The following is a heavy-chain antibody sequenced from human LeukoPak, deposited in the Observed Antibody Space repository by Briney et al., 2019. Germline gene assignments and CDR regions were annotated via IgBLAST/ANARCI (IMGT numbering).Heavy chain of an antibody. CDR3: ARDRTYYYDSSGYYMGY. J-gene: IGHJ4*02. CDR2: IYSGGST. CDR1: GFTVSSNY. V-gene: IGHV3-66*01. D-gene: IGHD3-22*01. Sequence: GGSLRLSCAASGFTVSSNYMGWVRQAPGKGLEWVSVIYSGGSTYYADSVKGRFTISRDNSKNTLYLQMNSLRAEDTAVYYCARDRTYYYDSSGYYMGYWGQGTLVTVSS.